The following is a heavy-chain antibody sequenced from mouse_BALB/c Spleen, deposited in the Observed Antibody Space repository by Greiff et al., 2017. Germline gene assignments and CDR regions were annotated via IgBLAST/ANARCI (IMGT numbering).Heavy chain of an antibody. CDR3: ARDLRLYYYAMDY. D-gene: IGHD1-2*01. V-gene: IGHV5-17*02. J-gene: IGHJ4*01. CDR2: ISSGSSTI. CDR1: GFTFSSFG. Sequence: EVHLVESGGDLVQPGGSRKLSCAASGFTFSSFGMHWVRQAPEKGLEWVAYISSGSSTIYYADTVKGRFTISRDNPKNTLFLQMTSLRSEDTAMYYCARDLRLYYYAMDYWGQGTSVTVSS.